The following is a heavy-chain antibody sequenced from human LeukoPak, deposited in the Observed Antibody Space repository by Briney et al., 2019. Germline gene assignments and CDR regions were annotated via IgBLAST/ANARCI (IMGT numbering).Heavy chain of an antibody. J-gene: IGHJ4*02. CDR3: ARERGGKIVVVITD. V-gene: IGHV4-4*07. CDR1: GGSISSYY. Sequence: SETLSLTCTVSGGSISSYYWSWIRQPAGKGLEWIGRIYTSGSTNYNPSLKSRVTISVDKSKNQFSLKLSSVTAADTAVYYCARERGGKIVVVITDWGQGALVIVSS. CDR2: IYTSGST. D-gene: IGHD3-22*01.